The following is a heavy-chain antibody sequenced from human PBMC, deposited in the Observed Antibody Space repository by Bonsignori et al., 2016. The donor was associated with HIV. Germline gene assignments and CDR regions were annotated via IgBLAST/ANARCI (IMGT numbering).Heavy chain of an antibody. CDR3: ARYSSSWPHSYYFDY. CDR2: IYYSGST. D-gene: IGHD6-13*01. V-gene: IGHV4-59*01. J-gene: IGHJ4*02. Sequence: WIRQPPGKGLEWIGYIYYSGSTNYNPSLKSRVTISVDTSKNQFSLKLSSVTAADTAVYYCARYSSSWPHSYYFDYWGQGTLVTVSS.